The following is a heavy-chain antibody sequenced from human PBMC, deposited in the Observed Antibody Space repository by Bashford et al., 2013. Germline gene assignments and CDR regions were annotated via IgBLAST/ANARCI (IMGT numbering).Heavy chain of an antibody. J-gene: IGHJ4*02. D-gene: IGHD2-8*01. Sequence: VASVKVSCKASGYTFNSYLYWVRQALDKGLSGWDGSTLKIGATKYAQKFQGWVTMTRDTSISTAYLDLTRLTSDDTAVYYCARDGPSVMVDFDYWGQGTLVTVSS. CDR3: ARDGPSVMVDFDY. V-gene: IGHV1-2*04. CDR2: STLKIGAT. CDR1: GYTFNSY.